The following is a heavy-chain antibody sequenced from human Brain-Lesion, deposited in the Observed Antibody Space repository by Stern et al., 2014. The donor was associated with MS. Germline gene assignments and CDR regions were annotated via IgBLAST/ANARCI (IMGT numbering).Heavy chain of an antibody. CDR2: VYYTGST. CDR1: GGSITSSSYY. CDR3: VRPDIMGTIWN. V-gene: IGHV4-39*01. J-gene: IGHJ4*02. D-gene: IGHD1-26*01. Sequence: VQLVESGPGLVKPSETLSLPCTVSGGSITSSSYYWGWIRQPPGRGLEYIGTVYYTGSTFYDPSLQSRVTLSVETSKNQVSTQLTSVPAADTAVYYCVRPDIMGTIWNWGQGTLVTVSS.